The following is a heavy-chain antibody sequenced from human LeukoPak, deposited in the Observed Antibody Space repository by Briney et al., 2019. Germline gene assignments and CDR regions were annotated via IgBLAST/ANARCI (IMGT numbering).Heavy chain of an antibody. Sequence: ASVKVSCKASGYTFTSYAMHWVRQAPGQRLEWMGWINAGNGNTKYSQKFQGRVTITRDTSASTAYMELSSLRSEDTAVYYYASNYYDSSGYPPFDYWGQGTLVTVSS. CDR3: ASNYYDSSGYPPFDY. CDR1: GYTFTSYA. D-gene: IGHD3-22*01. V-gene: IGHV1-3*01. CDR2: INAGNGNT. J-gene: IGHJ4*02.